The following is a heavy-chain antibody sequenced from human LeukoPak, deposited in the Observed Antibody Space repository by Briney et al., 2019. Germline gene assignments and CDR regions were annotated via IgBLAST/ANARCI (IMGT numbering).Heavy chain of an antibody. V-gene: IGHV3-53*05. CDR1: GFTVSSDY. CDR3: ARNWFDP. J-gene: IGHJ5*02. Sequence: GRSLRLSCAASGFTVSSDYMSWVRQAPGKGLEWVSVIYRGGSTYYADSVKGRFTISRDKFKNTVYLQMNSLRFEDTAMYYCARNWFDPWGQGTLVTVSS. CDR2: IYRGGST.